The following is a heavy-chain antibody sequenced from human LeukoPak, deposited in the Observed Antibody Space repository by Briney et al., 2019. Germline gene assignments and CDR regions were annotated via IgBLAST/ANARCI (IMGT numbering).Heavy chain of an antibody. CDR3: ARGAREGDYYYYYMDV. V-gene: IGHV3-64*01. CDR2: ISSNGGST. Sequence: PEGSLRLSCAASGFTFSSYAMHWVRQAPGKGLEYVSAISSNGGSTYYANSVKGRFTISRDNSKNTLYLQLGSLSAEDMAVYYCARGAREGDYYYYYMDVWGKGTTVTVSS. D-gene: IGHD3-16*01. CDR1: GFTFSSYA. J-gene: IGHJ6*03.